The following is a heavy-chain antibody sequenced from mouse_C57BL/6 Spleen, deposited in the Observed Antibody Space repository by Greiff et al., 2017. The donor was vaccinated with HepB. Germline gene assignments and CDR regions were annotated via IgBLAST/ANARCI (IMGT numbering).Heavy chain of an antibody. D-gene: IGHD1-1*01. J-gene: IGHJ2*01. CDR2: ISDGGSYT. Sequence: EVQLVESGGGLVKPGGSLKLSCAASGFTFSSYAMSWVRQTPEKRLEWVATISDGGSYTYYPDNVKGRFTISRDNAKNNLYLQMSHLKSEDTAMYYCAREGGLLGYFDYWGQGTTLTVSS. CDR1: GFTFSSYA. CDR3: AREGGLLGYFDY. V-gene: IGHV5-4*01.